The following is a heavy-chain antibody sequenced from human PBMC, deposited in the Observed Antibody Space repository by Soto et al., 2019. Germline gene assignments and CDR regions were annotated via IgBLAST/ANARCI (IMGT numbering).Heavy chain of an antibody. CDR3: ARAMAVAGPDEDY. V-gene: IGHV3-33*01. J-gene: IGHJ4*02. CDR2: IWYDGSNK. Sequence: GGSLRLSCAASGFTFSSYGMHWVRQAPGKGLEWVAVIWYDGSNKYYADSVKGRFTISRDNSKNTLYLQMNSLRAEDTAVYYCARAMAVAGPDEDYWGQGTLVTVSS. D-gene: IGHD6-19*01. CDR1: GFTFSSYG.